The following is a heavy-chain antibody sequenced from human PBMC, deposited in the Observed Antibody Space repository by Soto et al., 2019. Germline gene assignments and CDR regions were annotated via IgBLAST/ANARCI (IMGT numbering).Heavy chain of an antibody. J-gene: IGHJ5*02. V-gene: IGHV4-31*03. CDR2: IYYSGTF. Sequence: SLSLTCTVYSGSMYSGGYYWSWLRQHPGKGLEWIGFIYYSGTFYYNPSLQSRVTIFVDPSKNQFSLRLTSVTAADTSMDCCTSARSVFSRGGFDAWGQGALVTVSS. D-gene: IGHD3-10*01. CDR3: TSARSVFSRGGFDA. CDR1: SGSMYSGGYY.